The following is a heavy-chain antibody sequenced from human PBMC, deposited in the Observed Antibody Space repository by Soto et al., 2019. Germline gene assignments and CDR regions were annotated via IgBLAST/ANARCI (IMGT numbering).Heavy chain of an antibody. Sequence: PGGYLRLSCVASGFTFSNYWMSWVRQAPGKGLEWVANIKEDGSDKYYLDSVKGRFTISRDNTKNSLYLQMNSLRAEDTAVYYCTRDLPDPSYIFDFRGQGTLVTVSS. J-gene: IGHJ4*02. CDR2: IKEDGSDK. CDR3: TRDLPDPSYIFDF. D-gene: IGHD1-1*01. V-gene: IGHV3-7*01. CDR1: GFTFSNYW.